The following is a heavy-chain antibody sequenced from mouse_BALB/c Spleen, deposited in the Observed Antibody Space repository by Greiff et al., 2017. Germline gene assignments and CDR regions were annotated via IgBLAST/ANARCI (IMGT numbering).Heavy chain of an antibody. J-gene: IGHJ4*01. CDR2: INSNGGST. CDR1: GFTFSSYG. V-gene: IGHV5-6-3*01. D-gene: IGHD1-1*01. Sequence: EVKVVESGGGLVQPGGSLKLSCAASGFTFSSYGMSWVRQTPDKRLELVATINSNGGSTYYPDSVKGRFTISRDNAKNTLYLQMSSLKSEDTAMYYCARSRGTVVATGAMDYWGQGTSVTVSS. CDR3: ARSRGTVVATGAMDY.